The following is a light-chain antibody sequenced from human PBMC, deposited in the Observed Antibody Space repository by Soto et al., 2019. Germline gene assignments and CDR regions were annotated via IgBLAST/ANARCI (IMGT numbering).Light chain of an antibody. CDR3: SSYTSSYTWV. V-gene: IGLV2-14*01. J-gene: IGLJ3*02. CDR2: EVT. Sequence: QSVLTQPAYVSGSLGQSITISCTGTRSDVGGYNYVSWYQQHPGKAPKLMICEVTNRPSGVSNRFSGSKSGNTASLTISGLQAEDEADYYCSSYTSSYTWVFGGGTKVTVL. CDR1: RSDVGGYNY.